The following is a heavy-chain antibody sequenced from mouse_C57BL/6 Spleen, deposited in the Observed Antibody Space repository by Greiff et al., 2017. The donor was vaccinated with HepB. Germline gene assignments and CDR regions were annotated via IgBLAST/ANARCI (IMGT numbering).Heavy chain of an antibody. CDR2: ISYSGST. CDR3: ARGTTVEGWFAY. V-gene: IGHV3-1*01. Sequence: EVKLVESGPGMVKPSQSLSLTCTVTGYSITSGYDWHWIRHFPGNKLEWMGYISYSGSTNYNPSLKSRISITHDTSKNHFFLKLNSVTTEDTATYYCARGTTVEGWFAYWGQGTLVTVSA. D-gene: IGHD1-1*01. J-gene: IGHJ3*01. CDR1: GYSITSGYD.